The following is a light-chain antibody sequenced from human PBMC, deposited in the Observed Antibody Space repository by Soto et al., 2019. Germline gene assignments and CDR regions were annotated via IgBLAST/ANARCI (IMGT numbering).Light chain of an antibody. CDR3: QSYDNTLSGPIYV. CDR2: GNT. CDR1: TSNIGAGYD. J-gene: IGLJ1*01. V-gene: IGLV1-40*01. Sequence: VLTQPPSVSGALGQRVTISCTGITSNIGAGYDVHWYQLLPGRAPKLLIYGNTNRPSGVPDRFSGSKSATSASLAITGLQAEDEAIYYCQSYDNTLSGPIYVFGTGTKVNVL.